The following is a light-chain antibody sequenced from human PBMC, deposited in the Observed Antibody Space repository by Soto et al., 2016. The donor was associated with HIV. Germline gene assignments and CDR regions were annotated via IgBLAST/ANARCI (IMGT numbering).Light chain of an antibody. CDR3: MSRDNNTNPVI. V-gene: IGLV3-19*01. CDR2: GQS. J-gene: IGLJ2*01. Sequence: SSELTQDPAVSVALGQTVKITCQGDSLRSYYATWYQQKPGQAPVFVIYGQSNRPSGIPDRFSGSSSGDRASLTITGAQAEDEADYYCMSRDNNTNPVIFGGRDQVDR. CDR1: SLRSYY.